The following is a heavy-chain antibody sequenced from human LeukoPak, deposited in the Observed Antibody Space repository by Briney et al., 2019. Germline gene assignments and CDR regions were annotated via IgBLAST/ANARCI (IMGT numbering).Heavy chain of an antibody. Sequence: ASVKVFCNVSGYTLTELSMHCVRRDPGKGLEWMVGFDPEDGETIYGQKFQGRVTMTEDTSTDTAYMELSSLRSEDTAVYYCATDRSRRSLAFFDYWGQGTRVTVSS. V-gene: IGHV1-24*01. J-gene: IGHJ4*02. CDR1: GYTLTELS. CDR3: ATDRSRRSLAFFDY. CDR2: FDPEDGET.